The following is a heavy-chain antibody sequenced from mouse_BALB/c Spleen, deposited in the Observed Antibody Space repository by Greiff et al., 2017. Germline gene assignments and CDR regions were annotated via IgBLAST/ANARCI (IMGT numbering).Heavy chain of an antibody. V-gene: IGHV14-3*02. J-gene: IGHJ1*01. CDR1: GFNIKDTY. Sequence: VQLQQSGAELVKPGASVKLSCTASGFNIKDTYMHWVKQRPEQGLEWIGRIDPANGNTKYDPKFQGKATITADTSSNTAYLQLSSLTSEDTAVYYCARSRVRRDWYFDVWGAGTTVTV. CDR3: ARSRVRRDWYFDV. D-gene: IGHD2-14*01. CDR2: IDPANGNT.